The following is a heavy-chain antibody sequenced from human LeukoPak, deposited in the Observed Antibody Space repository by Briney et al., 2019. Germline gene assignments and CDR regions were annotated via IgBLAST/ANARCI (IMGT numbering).Heavy chain of an antibody. CDR3: AKVLVDRYNRRFDP. J-gene: IGHJ5*02. CDR1: GFTFSSYG. D-gene: IGHD6-13*01. V-gene: IGHV3-23*01. CDR2: ISGSGGST. Sequence: EGSLRLSCAASGFTFSSYGMPWVRQAPGKGLEWVSAISGSGGSTYYADSVKGRFTISRDNSKNTLYLQMNSLRAEDTAVYYCAKVLVDRYNRRFDPWGQGTLVTVSS.